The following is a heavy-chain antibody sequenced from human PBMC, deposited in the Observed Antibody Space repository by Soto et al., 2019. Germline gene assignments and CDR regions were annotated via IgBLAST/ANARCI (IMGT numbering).Heavy chain of an antibody. CDR1: GFSLSTRGVG. CDR2: VYWDDDE. D-gene: IGHD3-22*01. Sequence: QITLKESGPTLVKPTQTLTLTCTFSGFSLSTRGVGVGWIRQPPGKALEWLGLVYWDDDERYSPSLKSRLTITKDTSKYQVVLIMTNMDPVDTATYYCARDSSGYYGFDYWGQGILVTVSS. J-gene: IGHJ4*02. V-gene: IGHV2-5*02. CDR3: ARDSSGYYGFDY.